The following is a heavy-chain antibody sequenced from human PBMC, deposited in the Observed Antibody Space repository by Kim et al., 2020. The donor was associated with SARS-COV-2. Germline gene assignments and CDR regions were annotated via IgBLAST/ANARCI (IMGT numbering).Heavy chain of an antibody. J-gene: IGHJ4*02. CDR3: ARDRRDNIGYPSYYFDF. D-gene: IGHD3-22*01. Sequence: GQGRFTIPRDNSRNTLHLQMNSLRAEDTALYYCARDRRDNIGYPSYYFDFWGQGTLVTVSS. V-gene: IGHV3-30*07.